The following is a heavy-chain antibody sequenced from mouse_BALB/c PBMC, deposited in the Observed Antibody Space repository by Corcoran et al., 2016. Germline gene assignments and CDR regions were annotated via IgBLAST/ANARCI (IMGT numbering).Heavy chain of an antibody. D-gene: IGHD2-2*01. CDR3: VREVPGGYPLDY. V-gene: IGHV1S136*01. CDR2: IYPYNDGT. J-gene: IGHJ2*01. CDR1: GYTFTSYV. Sequence: EVQLQQSGPELVKPGASVKMSCKASGYTFTSYVIHWVKQEPGQGLEWIGYIYPYNDGTKYNEKFKGKATLTSDKSSSTAYMELTSLTSEDSAVYYCVREVPGGYPLDYWGQGTTLTVSS.